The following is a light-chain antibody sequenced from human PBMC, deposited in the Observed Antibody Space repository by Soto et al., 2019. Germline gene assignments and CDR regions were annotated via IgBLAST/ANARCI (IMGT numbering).Light chain of an antibody. CDR1: ESVSSN. CDR3: QQYFNWPPYT. CDR2: GAS. Sequence: IVLTHSPATLSVSPGDKGILFCRASESVSSNVAWYQQKPGQTPRLLIYGASTRATGVPPRFSGSRSGTEFTLTISSLQSEDFAVYYCQQYFNWPPYTSCQGTKVDIK. J-gene: IGKJ2*01. V-gene: IGKV3-15*01.